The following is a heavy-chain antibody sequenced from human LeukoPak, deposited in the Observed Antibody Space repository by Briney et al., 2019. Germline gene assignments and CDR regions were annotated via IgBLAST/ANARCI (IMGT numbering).Heavy chain of an antibody. V-gene: IGHV4-59*11. CDR1: GGSLISPY. CDR3: ARAGPDLNMATTIDY. D-gene: IGHD5-24*01. J-gene: IGHJ4*02. CDR2: LHYSWST. Sequence: SETLSLTCTGSGGSLISPYWSWIRQPAGRGLEWIGYLHYSWSTNYNPSLMSRGTMSLDTTKNQFSPKTTFVTAADTHVYYCARAGPDLNMATTIDYWGQGTLVTVSS.